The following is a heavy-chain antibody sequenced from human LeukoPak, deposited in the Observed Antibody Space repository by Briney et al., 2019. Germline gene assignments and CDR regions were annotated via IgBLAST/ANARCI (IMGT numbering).Heavy chain of an antibody. CDR2: ILTSGTT. CDR3: ARLRVSGSYLYYFDY. CDR1: NGSISSYH. D-gene: IGHD1-26*01. V-gene: IGHV4-4*09. Sequence: SETLSLICTVPNGSISSYHWSWVRQPPGKGLEWIGYILTSGTTNYNPSLKSRLTISVDTSKNQFTLKLSSVTAADTAVYYCARLRVSGSYLYYFDYWGQGTLVTVSS. J-gene: IGHJ4*02.